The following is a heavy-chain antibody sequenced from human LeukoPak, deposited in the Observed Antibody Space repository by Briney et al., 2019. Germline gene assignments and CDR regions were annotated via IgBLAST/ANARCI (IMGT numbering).Heavy chain of an antibody. CDR2: IYSGGST. Sequence: GGSLRLSCAASGFTVSSNYMSWVRQAPGKGLEWVSVIYSGGSTYYADSVKGRFTISRDNSKNTLYLQMNSLRAEDTAVYYCAKEHSGSYPDPNRENWFDPWGQGTLVTVSS. J-gene: IGHJ5*02. V-gene: IGHV3-53*01. CDR1: GFTVSSNY. CDR3: AKEHSGSYPDPNRENWFDP. D-gene: IGHD3-10*01.